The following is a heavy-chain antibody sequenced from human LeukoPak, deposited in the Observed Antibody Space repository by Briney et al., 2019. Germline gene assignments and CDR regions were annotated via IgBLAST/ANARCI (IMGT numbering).Heavy chain of an antibody. CDR2: IIPILDIA. CDR1: GGTCSSYA. D-gene: IGHD3-10*01. CDR3: ARDNPDYYGSGSYSELGDPENWFDP. Sequence: SVKVSCKASGGTCSSYAISWVRQARGQGLEWMGRIIPILDIASYAQKFQGRVTITADKSTSIAYMELSSLRSEDTAVYYCARDNPDYYGSGSYSELGDPENWFDPWGQGTQVTVSS. J-gene: IGHJ5*02. V-gene: IGHV1-69*04.